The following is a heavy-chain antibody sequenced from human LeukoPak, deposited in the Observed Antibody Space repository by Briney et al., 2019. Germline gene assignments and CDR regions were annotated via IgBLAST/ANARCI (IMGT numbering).Heavy chain of an antibody. D-gene: IGHD2-15*01. CDR3: ARGIEADDY. Sequence: GGSLRLSCAASGFILSSYSMNWVRQAPGKGLEWVSYISSSSSIIYYADSVKGRFTISRDNAKSSLYLQMNSLRAEDTAVYYCARGIEADDYWGQGTLVTVSS. CDR1: GFILSSYS. V-gene: IGHV3-48*01. J-gene: IGHJ4*02. CDR2: ISSSSSII.